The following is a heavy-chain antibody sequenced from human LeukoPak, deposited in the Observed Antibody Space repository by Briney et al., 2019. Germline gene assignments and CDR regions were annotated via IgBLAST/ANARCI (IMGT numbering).Heavy chain of an antibody. CDR2: IYSGGST. D-gene: IGHD6-19*01. J-gene: IGHJ4*02. CDR1: GFTVSSNY. CDR3: ARNMVAGTLDY. V-gene: IGHV3-66*02. Sequence: GGSLRLSCAASGFTVSSNYMSWVRQAPGKGLEWVSVIYSGGSTYYADSGKGRFTISRDNSKNTLYLQMNSLRAEDTAVYYCARNMVAGTLDYWGQGTLVTVSS.